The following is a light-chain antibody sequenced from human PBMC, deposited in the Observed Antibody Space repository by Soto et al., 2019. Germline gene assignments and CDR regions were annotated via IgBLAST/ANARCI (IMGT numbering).Light chain of an antibody. CDR1: HSVSSSC. V-gene: IGKV3-20*01. Sequence: LTKSTGTLPLSPGERATLSCRASHSVSSSCVGWYQQKPGQAPILLLHGASTRATGIPERVSGSGSGTEFALTISSLYSEDLGVDCCQHNDNLSAASSFGHGAKVDIK. CDR3: QHNDNLSAASS. J-gene: IGKJ2*03. CDR2: GAS.